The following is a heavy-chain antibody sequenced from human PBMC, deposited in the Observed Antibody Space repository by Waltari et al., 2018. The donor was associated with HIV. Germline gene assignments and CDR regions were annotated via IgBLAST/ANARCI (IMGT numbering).Heavy chain of an antibody. CDR1: GGSFSGYY. V-gene: IGHV4-34*01. CDR2: INHSGST. Sequence: QVQLQQWGAGLLKPSETLSLTCAVYGGSFSGYYWSWIRQPPGKGLEWIGEINHSGSTNDNPSLKSRVTISVDTSKNQFSLKLSSVTAADTAVYYCARRPDILTGYYFDYWGQGTLVTVSS. J-gene: IGHJ4*02. D-gene: IGHD3-9*01. CDR3: ARRPDILTGYYFDY.